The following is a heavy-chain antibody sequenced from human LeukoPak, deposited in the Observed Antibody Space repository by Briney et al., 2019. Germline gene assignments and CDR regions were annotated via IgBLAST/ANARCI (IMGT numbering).Heavy chain of an antibody. J-gene: IGHJ5*02. CDR3: ATDFYDST. D-gene: IGHD3-22*01. V-gene: IGHV3-15*07. CDR1: GFTFSNAW. Sequence: GVSLRLSCATSGFTFSNAWMNWVRQAPGKGLEWVGRIRSNSDGGTIDYAAPVKGRFTLSRDDSKTTLYLQMNSLQTEDTAVYYCATDFYDSTWGQGTLVTVSS. CDR2: IRSNSDGGTI.